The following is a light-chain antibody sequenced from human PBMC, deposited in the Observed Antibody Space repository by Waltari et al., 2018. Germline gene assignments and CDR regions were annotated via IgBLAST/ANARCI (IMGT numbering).Light chain of an antibody. V-gene: IGLV2-11*01. CDR1: SSDVGGYNS. CDR3: CSYAGSITFWV. Sequence: QSALPQPRSVSGSPGPSVTISSTGTSSDVGGYNSVSLYQHHPGKAPKLIIYDDTKRPSGVPDRFSAAKSDNTASLTISGLQAEDEADYYCCSYAGSITFWVFGGGTKLTVL. CDR2: DDT. J-gene: IGLJ3*02.